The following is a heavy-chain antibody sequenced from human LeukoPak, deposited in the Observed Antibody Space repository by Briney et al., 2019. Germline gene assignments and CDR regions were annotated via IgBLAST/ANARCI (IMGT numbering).Heavy chain of an antibody. CDR3: ARDGGSSSWYTGEAFDY. V-gene: IGHV1-18*04. CDR1: GYTFTSYG. CDR2: ISAYNGNT. D-gene: IGHD6-13*01. J-gene: IGHJ4*02. Sequence: GASVKVSCKASGYTFTSYGISWVRQAPGQGLEWMGWISAYNGNTNYAQKLQGRVTMTTDTSTGTAYMELRSLRSDDTAVYYCARDGGSSSWYTGEAFDYWGQGTLVTVSS.